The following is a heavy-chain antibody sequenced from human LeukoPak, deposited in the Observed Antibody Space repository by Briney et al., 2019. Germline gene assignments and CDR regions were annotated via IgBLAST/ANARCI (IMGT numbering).Heavy chain of an antibody. V-gene: IGHV3-7*01. CDR1: GFSFSSYW. D-gene: IGHD3-10*01. J-gene: IGHJ4*02. Sequence: PGGSLRLPCAASGFSFSSYWMSWVRQAPGKGLEWVANINQDGSEKYYVDSVKGRFTVSRDNAKNSLYVQMNSLRAEDTAVYYCARHAQWFGQFQYHFDYWGQGTLVTVSS. CDR2: INQDGSEK. CDR3: ARHAQWFGQFQYHFDY.